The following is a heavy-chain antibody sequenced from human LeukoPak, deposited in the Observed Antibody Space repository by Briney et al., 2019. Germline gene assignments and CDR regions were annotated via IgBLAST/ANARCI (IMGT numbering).Heavy chain of an antibody. CDR2: IYHSGNF. V-gene: IGHV4-4*02. CDR3: ARVGINPGDYYYSGMDV. CDR1: GGSISSSNW. J-gene: IGHJ6*02. Sequence: SETLSLTCDVSGGSISSSNWWSWVRQSPEKGLEWLAEIYHSGNFNRNPSLKSRVTISVDMSKNQFSLNLTSVTAADTAVYYCARVGINPGDYYYSGMDVWGQGTTVTVSS. D-gene: IGHD1-14*01.